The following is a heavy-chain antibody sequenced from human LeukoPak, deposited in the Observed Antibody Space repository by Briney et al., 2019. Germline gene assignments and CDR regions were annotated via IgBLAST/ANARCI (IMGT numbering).Heavy chain of an antibody. CDR2: ISSSSSYI. CDR1: GFTFSSYS. D-gene: IGHD3-10*01. J-gene: IGHJ6*02. Sequence: PGGSLRLSCAASGFTFSSYSMNWVRQAPGKGLEWVSSISSSSSYIYYADSVKGRFTISRDNAKNSLYLQMNSLRAEDTAVYYCARGLDYYGSGSYVDVWGQGTTVTVSS. CDR3: ARGLDYYGSGSYVDV. V-gene: IGHV3-21*01.